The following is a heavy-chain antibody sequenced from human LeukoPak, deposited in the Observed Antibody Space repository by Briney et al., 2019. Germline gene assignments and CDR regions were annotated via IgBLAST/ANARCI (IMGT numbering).Heavy chain of an antibody. CDR1: GGSISSYY. CDR3: ARSGTRASPFDP. J-gene: IGHJ5*02. D-gene: IGHD2-2*01. Sequence: SETLSLPCTVSGGSISSYYWSWIRQPPGKGLEWIGYIYYSGSTNYNPSLKSRVTISVDTSKNQFSLKLSSVTAADTAVYYCARSGTRASPFDPWGQGTLVTVSS. CDR2: IYYSGST. V-gene: IGHV4-59*01.